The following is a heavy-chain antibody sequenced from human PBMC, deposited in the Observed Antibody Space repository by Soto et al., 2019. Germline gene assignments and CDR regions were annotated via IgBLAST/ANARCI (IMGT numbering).Heavy chain of an antibody. V-gene: IGHV4-34*01. CDR2: INHSGGT. CDR1: AGSFSGYY. Sequence: QVQLQQWGAGLLKPSETLSLTCAVYAGSFSGYYWTWIRQPPGTGLEWIGEINHSGGTNYNPSLKSRVTISVDTSKNQFSLKLTSVTAADTAVYYCARDKITGLFDYWGQGTLVTVSS. D-gene: IGHD2-8*02. J-gene: IGHJ4*02. CDR3: ARDKITGLFDY.